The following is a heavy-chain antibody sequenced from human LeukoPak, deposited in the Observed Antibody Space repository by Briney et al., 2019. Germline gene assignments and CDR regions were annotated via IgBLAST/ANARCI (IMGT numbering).Heavy chain of an antibody. CDR3: ARGVDYYDSSGTIDY. CDR2: ISNNGGYT. CDR1: GFTFSSSA. D-gene: IGHD3-22*01. Sequence: GGSLRLSCAASGFTFSSSAMSWVRQAPGKGLEWVSAISNNGGYTYYADSVQGRFTISRDNSKSTLCLQMNSLRAEDTAVYYCARGVDYYDSSGTIDYWGQGTLVTVSS. J-gene: IGHJ4*02. V-gene: IGHV3-23*01.